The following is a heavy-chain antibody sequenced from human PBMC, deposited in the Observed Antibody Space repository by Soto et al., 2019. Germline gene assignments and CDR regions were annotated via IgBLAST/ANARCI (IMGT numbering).Heavy chain of an antibody. CDR2: FDPEDGET. CDR3: ATDSPSRITIVGVGHYYYYYGMDV. CDR1: GYTLTELS. Sequence: ASVKVSCKVSGYTLTELSMHWVRQAPGQGLEWMGGFDPEDGETIYAQKFQGRVTMTEDTSTDTAYMELSSLRSEDTAVYYCATDSPSRITIVGVGHYYYYYGMDVWGQGTTVTVSS. J-gene: IGHJ6*02. D-gene: IGHD3-3*01. V-gene: IGHV1-24*01.